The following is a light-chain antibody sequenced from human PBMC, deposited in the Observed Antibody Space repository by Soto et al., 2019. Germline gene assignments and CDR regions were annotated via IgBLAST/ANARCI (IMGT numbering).Light chain of an antibody. V-gene: IGKV1-33*01. CDR1: QAIANF. CDR3: QQYDILPPS. Sequence: DIQMTQAPSSLSASVGDRVTITCQASQAIANFLVWYQQKPGKAPKLLIYSASNLEAGVPSRFSGSGSGTDFTLTISSLQPEDVATYYCQQYDILPPSFGQGTKLEIK. CDR2: SAS. J-gene: IGKJ2*01.